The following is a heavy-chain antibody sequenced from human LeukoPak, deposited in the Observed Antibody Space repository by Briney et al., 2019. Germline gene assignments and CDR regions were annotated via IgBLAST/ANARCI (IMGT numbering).Heavy chain of an antibody. D-gene: IGHD3-10*01. Sequence: ASVKVSCKASGGTFSSYAISWVRQAPGQGLEWMGGIIPIFGTANYAQKFQGRVTITTDESTSTAYMELSSLRSEDTAVYYCARGEVRGEEFDYWGQGTLVTVSS. CDR1: GGTFSSYA. CDR3: ARGEVRGEEFDY. V-gene: IGHV1-69*05. CDR2: IIPIFGTA. J-gene: IGHJ4*02.